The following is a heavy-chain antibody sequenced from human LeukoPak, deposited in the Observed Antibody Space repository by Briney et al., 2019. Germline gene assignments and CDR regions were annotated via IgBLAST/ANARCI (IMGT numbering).Heavy chain of an antibody. V-gene: IGHV4-59*01. CDR2: IYYSGST. D-gene: IGHD6-6*01. CDR1: GGSISSYY. CDR3: ARVGAGGAARGHYFDY. J-gene: IGHJ4*02. Sequence: SETLSLTCTVSGGSISSYYWSWIRQPPGKGLEWIGYIYYSGSTNYNPSLKSRVTISVDTSKNQFSLKLSPVTAADTAVYYCARVGAGGAARGHYFDYWGQGTLVTVSS.